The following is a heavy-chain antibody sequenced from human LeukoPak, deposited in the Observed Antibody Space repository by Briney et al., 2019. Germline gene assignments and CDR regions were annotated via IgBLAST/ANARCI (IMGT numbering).Heavy chain of an antibody. CDR2: IYYSGST. CDR3: ARLGNYYGSGSYYY. J-gene: IGHJ4*02. V-gene: IGHV4-59*08. Sequence: SETLSLTCTVSGGSISSYYWSWIRQPPGKGLEWIGCIYYSGSTNYNPSLKSRVTISVDTSKNQFSLKLSSVTAADTAVYYCARLGNYYGSGSYYYWGQGTLVTVSS. D-gene: IGHD3-10*01. CDR1: GGSISSYY.